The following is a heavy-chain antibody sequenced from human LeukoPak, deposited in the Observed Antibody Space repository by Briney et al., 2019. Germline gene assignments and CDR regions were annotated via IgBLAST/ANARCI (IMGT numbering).Heavy chain of an antibody. V-gene: IGHV3-30-3*01. D-gene: IGHD6-19*01. CDR2: ISYDGSNK. CDR3: ARDSSGWENWFDP. Sequence: GGSLRLSCAASGFTFSSYAMHWVRQAPGKGLEWVAVISYDGSNKHYADSVKGRFTISRDNSKNTLYLQMNSLRVEDTAVYYCARDSSGWENWFDPWGQGTLVTVSS. J-gene: IGHJ5*02. CDR1: GFTFSSYA.